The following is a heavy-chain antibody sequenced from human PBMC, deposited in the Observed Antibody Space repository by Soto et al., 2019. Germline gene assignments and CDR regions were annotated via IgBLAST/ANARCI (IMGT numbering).Heavy chain of an antibody. CDR1: GASVSTGVYY. J-gene: IGHJ4*01. CDR3: AGAVSDFDVRRYRTSYFDQ. CDR2: IDNSGAT. Sequence: SETLSLTCTVAGASVSTGVYYWTWIRQHPGKGLEWIGYIDNSGATYYNPSLTGRVGISVDTSKNQFSLNLQSLTAADTAFYYCAGAVSDFDVRRYRTSYFDQWGHGILVTVSS. D-gene: IGHD3-10*02. V-gene: IGHV4-31*03.